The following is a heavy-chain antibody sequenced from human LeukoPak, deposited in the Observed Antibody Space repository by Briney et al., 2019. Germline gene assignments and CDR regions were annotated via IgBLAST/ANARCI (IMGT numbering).Heavy chain of an antibody. D-gene: IGHD3-22*01. CDR2: IYYSGST. Sequence: SETLSLTCTVSGGSISGYYWVWIRQPPGKGLEWIGYIYYSGSTNYNPSFKSRVTISVDTSKNQFSLKLNSVTAADTAVYYCARIPNYYDSSGYFDYWGQGTLVTVSS. J-gene: IGHJ4*02. CDR3: ARIPNYYDSSGYFDY. CDR1: GGSISGYY. V-gene: IGHV4-59*01.